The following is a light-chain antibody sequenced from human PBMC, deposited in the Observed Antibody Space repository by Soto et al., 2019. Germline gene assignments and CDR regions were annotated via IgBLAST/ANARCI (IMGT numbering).Light chain of an antibody. V-gene: IGLV2-8*01. CDR3: SSYAGSNTYV. CDR1: ISDVGGYNY. Sequence: QSALTQPPSASESPGQSVTISCTGTISDVGGYNYVSWYQHHPGKAPKLMIYEVTKRPSGVPDRFSGSKSGNTASLTVSGLQAEDEADYYCSSYAGSNTYVFGTGTKVTVL. J-gene: IGLJ1*01. CDR2: EVT.